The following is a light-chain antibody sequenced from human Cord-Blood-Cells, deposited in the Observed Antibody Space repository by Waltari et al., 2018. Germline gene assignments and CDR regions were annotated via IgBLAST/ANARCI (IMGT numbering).Light chain of an antibody. J-gene: IGLJ2*01. V-gene: IGLV3-19*01. CDR3: NSRDSSGNHVV. Sequence: SSELTQDPAVSVALGQTVRITCQGDSLRSYYASWYQQKPGQAPVLVIDGKINRPSGIPDRFSGSSSGNTASLTITGAQAEDEADYYCNSRDSSGNHVVFGGGTKLTVL. CDR2: GKI. CDR1: SLRSYY.